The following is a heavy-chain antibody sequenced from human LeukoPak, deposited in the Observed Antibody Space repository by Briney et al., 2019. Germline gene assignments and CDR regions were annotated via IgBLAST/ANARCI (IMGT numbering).Heavy chain of an antibody. CDR3: ARGSYGYIDY. CDR2: FYASGTM. CDR1: GVSISHYY. V-gene: IGHV4-4*07. Sequence: PSETLSLTCSVSGVSISHYYWTWIWQPAGKGLEWIGRFYASGTMIYNPSLKSRVAMSADTSKNQFSLMVTSVTAADTAVYYCARGSYGYIDYWGQGILVTVSS. D-gene: IGHD3-16*01. J-gene: IGHJ4*02.